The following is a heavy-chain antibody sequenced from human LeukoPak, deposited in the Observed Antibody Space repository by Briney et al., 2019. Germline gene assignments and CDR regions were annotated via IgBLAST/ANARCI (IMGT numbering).Heavy chain of an antibody. Sequence: GGSLKLSCAASGFTFSSYAMSWVRQAPGKGLEWVSAISGSGGSTYYADSVKGRFTISRDNSKNTLYLQMNSLRAEDTAVYYCARVPRGWELRNYFDYWGQGTLVTVSS. CDR3: ARVPRGWELRNYFDY. CDR1: GFTFSSYA. CDR2: ISGSGGST. J-gene: IGHJ4*02. V-gene: IGHV3-23*01. D-gene: IGHD1-26*01.